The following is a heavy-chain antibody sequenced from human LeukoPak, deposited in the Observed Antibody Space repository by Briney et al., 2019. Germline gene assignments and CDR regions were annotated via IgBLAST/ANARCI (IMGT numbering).Heavy chain of an antibody. V-gene: IGHV3-21*01. Sequence: RSGGSLRLSCAASGFTFSSYSMNWVRQAPGKGLEWVSSISSSSSYIYYADSVKGRFTISRDNAKNSLYLQMNSLRAEDTAVYYWASRSGYSSDDGMDVWGKGTTVTVSS. CDR1: GFTFSSYS. CDR2: ISSSSSYI. J-gene: IGHJ6*04. CDR3: ASRSGYSSDDGMDV. D-gene: IGHD6-19*01.